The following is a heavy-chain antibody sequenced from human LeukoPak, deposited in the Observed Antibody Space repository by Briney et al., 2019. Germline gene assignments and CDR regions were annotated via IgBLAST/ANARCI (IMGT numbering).Heavy chain of an antibody. V-gene: IGHV3-23*01. D-gene: IGHD4-23*01. CDR1: GFTFSTYA. Sequence: GGSLRLSCAASGFTFSTYAMSWVRQAPGKGLEWVSTISGSGANTYYADSVKGRFTISRDNSKNTLYLQMNSLRPEDTAVYYCAKASGGNVVYWGQGTLVTVSS. J-gene: IGHJ4*02. CDR3: AKASGGNVVY. CDR2: ISGSGANT.